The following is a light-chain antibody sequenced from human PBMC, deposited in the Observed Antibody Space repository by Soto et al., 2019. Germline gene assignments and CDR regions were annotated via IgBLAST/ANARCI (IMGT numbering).Light chain of an antibody. Sequence: QSVLTQPPSVSGAPGQRVTISCTGSSSNIGAGYDVHWYQQLPGTAPKPLIYGNSNRPSWVPGRISGSKSGTSASLAINGPQGEGEAAFYCQSYGSRRSGYVFGTGTKVTVL. CDR1: SSNIGAGYD. J-gene: IGLJ1*01. CDR2: GNS. CDR3: QSYGSRRSGYV. V-gene: IGLV1-40*01.